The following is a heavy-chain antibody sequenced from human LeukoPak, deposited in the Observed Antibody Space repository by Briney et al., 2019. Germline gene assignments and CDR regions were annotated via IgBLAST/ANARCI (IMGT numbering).Heavy chain of an antibody. CDR3: ARDLGQYYDTSDNWFDP. CDR2: IDSSGSNI. D-gene: IGHD3-22*01. V-gene: IGHV3-48*03. CDR1: GFTFSSYE. Sequence: GGSLRLSCAASGFTFSSYEMNWVRQAPGKGLEWVSYIDSSGSNIHYADSVKGRFTISRDNAKNSLYLQMNSLRAEDTAVYYCARDLGQYYDTSDNWFDPWGQGTLVTVSS. J-gene: IGHJ5*02.